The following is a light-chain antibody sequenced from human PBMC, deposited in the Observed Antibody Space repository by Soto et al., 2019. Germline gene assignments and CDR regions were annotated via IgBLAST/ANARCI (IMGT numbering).Light chain of an antibody. J-gene: IGKJ4*01. CDR3: QQYYSAPLT. CDR1: QSVSCSSNNKNF. CDR2: WAS. Sequence: DIVLTQSPDSLAVSLGERATINCKSSQSVSCSSNNKNFLAWYQQKPGQPPKLLIYWASTRESGVPDRFSGSGSGTDFTLTISSLQAEDVAVYYCQQYYSAPLTFGGGTKVEI. V-gene: IGKV4-1*01.